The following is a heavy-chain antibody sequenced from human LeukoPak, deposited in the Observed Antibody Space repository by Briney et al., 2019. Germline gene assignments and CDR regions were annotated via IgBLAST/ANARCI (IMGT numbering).Heavy chain of an antibody. CDR2: INPNSGGT. CDR3: ARDAAQQATVVITNEPRGTPGAADY. V-gene: IGHV1-2*02. CDR1: GYTFTSYG. J-gene: IGHJ4*02. D-gene: IGHD3-22*01. Sequence: ASVKVSCKASGYTFTSYGISWVRQAPGQGLEWMGWINPNSGGTNYAQKFKGRVTMTRDTSINTAYMELSGLTSDDTAVYYCARDAAQQATVVITNEPRGTPGAADYWGQGTPVTVSS.